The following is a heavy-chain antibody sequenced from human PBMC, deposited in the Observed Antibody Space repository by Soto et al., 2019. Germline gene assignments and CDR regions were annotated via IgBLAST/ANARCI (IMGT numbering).Heavy chain of an antibody. CDR1: GGSISSSSYY. CDR2: MYYSGST. Sequence: QLQLQESGPGLVKPSETLSLTCTVSGGSISSSSYYWGWIRQPPGKGLEWIGSMYYSGSTYYNPSLKSRVTISVDTSKNQFSLKLSSVTAADTAVYYCARLGIAALEGGYWGQGTLVTVSS. D-gene: IGHD6-13*01. V-gene: IGHV4-39*01. CDR3: ARLGIAALEGGY. J-gene: IGHJ4*02.